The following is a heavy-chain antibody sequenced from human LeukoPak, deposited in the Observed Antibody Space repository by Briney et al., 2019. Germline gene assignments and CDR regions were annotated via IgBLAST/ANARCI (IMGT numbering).Heavy chain of an antibody. CDR2: INHSGST. CDR1: GGSFSGYY. CDR3: ARGVAAAGTPPPRNYFDY. J-gene: IGHJ4*02. V-gene: IGHV4-34*01. D-gene: IGHD6-13*01. Sequence: SETLSLTCAVYGGSFSGYYWSWIRQPPGKGLEWIGEINHSGSTNYNPSLKSRVTISVDTSKNQFSLKLSSVTAADTAVYYCARGVAAAGTPPPRNYFDYWGKGTLVTVSS.